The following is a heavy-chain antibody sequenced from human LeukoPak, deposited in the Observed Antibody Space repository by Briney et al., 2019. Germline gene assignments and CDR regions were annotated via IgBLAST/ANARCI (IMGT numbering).Heavy chain of an antibody. D-gene: IGHD6-13*01. CDR2: INHSGST. V-gene: IGHV4-34*01. Sequence: KASETLSLTCAVYGGSFSGYYWSWIRQPPGKGLEWIGEINHSGSTNYNPSLKSRVTISVDKSRDQFSLKLTSVTAAVTAVYYCASAIPFQLVHWGQGTLVTVSS. CDR1: GGSFSGYY. CDR3: ASAIPFQLVH. J-gene: IGHJ4*02.